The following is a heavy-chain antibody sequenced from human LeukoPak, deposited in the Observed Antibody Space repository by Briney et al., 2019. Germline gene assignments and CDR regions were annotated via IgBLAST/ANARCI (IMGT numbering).Heavy chain of an antibody. CDR3: ARGHYCSSTSCPLSRDY. CDR2: ISSSSSTI. V-gene: IGHV3-48*04. CDR1: GFTFSSYI. D-gene: IGHD2-2*01. Sequence: GGSLRLSCAASGFTFSSYIMNWVRQAPGKGLEWVSYISSSSSTIYYADSVKGRFTISRDNAKNSLYLQMNSLRAEDTAVYYCARGHYCSSTSCPLSRDYWGQGTLVTVSS. J-gene: IGHJ4*02.